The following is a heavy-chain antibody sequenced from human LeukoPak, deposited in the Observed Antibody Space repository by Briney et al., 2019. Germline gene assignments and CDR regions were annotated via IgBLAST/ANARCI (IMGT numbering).Heavy chain of an antibody. Sequence: GGSLRLSCAASGFTFSSYGMSWVRQAPGKGLEWVANIKEDGSEKHYVDPVRGRFTISRDNAKNSLYLQMNSLRAEDTAVYYCARPRGPADAFDIWGQGTMVTVSS. CDR1: GFTFSSYG. CDR3: ARPRGPADAFDI. D-gene: IGHD3-16*01. CDR2: IKEDGSEK. J-gene: IGHJ3*02. V-gene: IGHV3-7*01.